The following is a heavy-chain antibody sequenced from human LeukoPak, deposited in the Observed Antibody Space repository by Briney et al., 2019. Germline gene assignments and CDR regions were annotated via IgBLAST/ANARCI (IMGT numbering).Heavy chain of an antibody. Sequence: GGSLRLSCAASGFTFSSYWMSWVRQAPGKGLEWVSNIKQDGSEKYYVDSVKGRFTISRDNAKNSLYLQMNSLRAEDTAVYYCARDLDVTIFGVVIAAEYFQHWGQGTLVTVSS. J-gene: IGHJ1*01. CDR1: GFTFSSYW. D-gene: IGHD3-3*01. CDR2: IKQDGSEK. CDR3: ARDLDVTIFGVVIAAEYFQH. V-gene: IGHV3-7*01.